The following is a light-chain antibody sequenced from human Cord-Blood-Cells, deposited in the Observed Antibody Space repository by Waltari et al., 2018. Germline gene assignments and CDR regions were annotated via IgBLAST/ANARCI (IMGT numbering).Light chain of an antibody. J-gene: IGLJ2*01. CDR3: CSDGGSSTLVV. CDR1: SSDVGSYNL. Sequence: QSALTQPASVSGSPGQSITISCTGTSSDVGSYNLVSWYQQHPGKAPKPMIYEGSKRPSGVSNRFSGSKSVNTASLTISGLQAEDEADYYCCSDGGSSTLVVFGGGTKLTVL. V-gene: IGLV2-23*01. CDR2: EGS.